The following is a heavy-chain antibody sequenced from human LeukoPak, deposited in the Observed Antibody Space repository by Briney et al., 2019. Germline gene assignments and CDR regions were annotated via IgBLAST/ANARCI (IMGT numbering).Heavy chain of an antibody. Sequence: PSGTLSLTCAVSGGSISSSNWWSWVRQAPGKGLEWVSGISGSGDRRNYADSVKGRFTISRDISKNTLYLQMNSLRAEDTAVYYCAKGPKQLLVGSRGYYFDYWGQGTLVTVSS. J-gene: IGHJ4*02. CDR2: ISGSGDRR. V-gene: IGHV3-23*01. CDR1: GGSISSSN. D-gene: IGHD6-13*01. CDR3: AKGPKQLLVGSRGYYFDY.